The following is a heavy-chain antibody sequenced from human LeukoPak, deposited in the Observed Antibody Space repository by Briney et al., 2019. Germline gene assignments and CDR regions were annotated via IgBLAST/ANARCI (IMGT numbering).Heavy chain of an antibody. CDR3: RIAYSSSWFDVDY. J-gene: IGHJ4*02. Sequence: KPSETLSLTCPVSGGSISSSSYYWGWIRQPPGKGLEWIGSIYYSGSTYYNPSLKSRVAISVDTSKNQFSLKLSSVTAADTAVYYCRIAYSSSWFDVDYWGQGTLVTVSS. CDR2: IYYSGST. D-gene: IGHD6-13*01. V-gene: IGHV4-39*01. CDR1: GGSISSSSYY.